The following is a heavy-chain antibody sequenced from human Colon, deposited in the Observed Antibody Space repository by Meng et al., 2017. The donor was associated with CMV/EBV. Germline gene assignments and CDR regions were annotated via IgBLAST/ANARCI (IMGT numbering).Heavy chain of an antibody. D-gene: IGHD5/OR15-5a*01. CDR2: INTDDGDT. Sequence: QVQLVQSGFEVKRPGASVKVSCKASGYSVTGYYLHWLRQAPGQRLEWLGRINTDDGDTKYAPKFRGRATMTRDTSITTAYMELDGLTSDDTATYYCARDRASLYYQFDSWGQGTLVTVSS. V-gene: IGHV1-2*06. J-gene: IGHJ4*02. CDR1: GYSVTGYY. CDR3: ARDRASLYYQFDS.